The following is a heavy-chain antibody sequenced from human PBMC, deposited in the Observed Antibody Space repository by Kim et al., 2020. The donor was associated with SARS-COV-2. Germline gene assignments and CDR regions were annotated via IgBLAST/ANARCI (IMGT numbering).Heavy chain of an antibody. Sequence: TSYAESVEGRFTVSRDNAKNTLYLQMNSLRAEDTAVYYCAKGGWAGLLSHWGQGTRVTVSS. D-gene: IGHD3-22*01. CDR3: AKGGWAGLLSH. CDR2: T. J-gene: IGHJ4*02. V-gene: IGHV3-74*01.